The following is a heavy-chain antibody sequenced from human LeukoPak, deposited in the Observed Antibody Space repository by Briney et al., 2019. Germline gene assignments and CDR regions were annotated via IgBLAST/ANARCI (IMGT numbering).Heavy chain of an antibody. CDR3: GGSKGYFDY. Sequence: PSETLSLTCTVSGGSISSYYWSWIRQPPGKGLEWIGYIYYSGSTNYNPSLKSRVTISVDTSKNQFSLKLSSVTAADTAVYYCGGSKGYFDYWGQGTLVTVSS. CDR2: IYYSGST. V-gene: IGHV4-59*12. CDR1: GGSISSYY. D-gene: IGHD2-15*01. J-gene: IGHJ4*02.